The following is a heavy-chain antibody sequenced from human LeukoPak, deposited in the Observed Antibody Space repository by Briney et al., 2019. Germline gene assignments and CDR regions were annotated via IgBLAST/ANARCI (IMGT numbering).Heavy chain of an antibody. V-gene: IGHV4-34*01. Sequence: PSETLSLTCAVYGGSFSGYYWSWIRQPPGKGLEWIGEINHSGSTNYNPSLKSRVNISVDTSKNQFSLKLSSVTAADTAVYYCARGQGYSSGWYRAPTGYYYYMDVWGKGTTVTVSS. J-gene: IGHJ6*03. CDR3: ARGQGYSSGWYRAPTGYYYYMDV. CDR2: INHSGST. D-gene: IGHD6-19*01. CDR1: GGSFSGYY.